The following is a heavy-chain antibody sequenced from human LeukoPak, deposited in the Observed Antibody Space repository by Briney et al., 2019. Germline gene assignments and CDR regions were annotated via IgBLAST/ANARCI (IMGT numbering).Heavy chain of an antibody. J-gene: IGHJ4*02. D-gene: IGHD3-3*01. Sequence: GGSLRLSCAASGFTFSSYAMSWVRQAPGKGLKWVSAISGSGGSTYYADSVKGRFTISRDNSRNTLYLQMNSLRAEDTAVYYCAKDRAITIFGVVINYFDYWGQGTLVTVSS. CDR2: ISGSGGST. CDR1: GFTFSSYA. V-gene: IGHV3-23*01. CDR3: AKDRAITIFGVVINYFDY.